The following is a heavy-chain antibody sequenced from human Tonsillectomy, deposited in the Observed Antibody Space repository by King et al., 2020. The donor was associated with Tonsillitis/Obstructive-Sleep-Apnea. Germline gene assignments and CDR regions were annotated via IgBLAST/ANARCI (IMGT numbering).Heavy chain of an antibody. Sequence: VQLVESGGGLVQPGGSLRLSCAASGFTFSSYDMHWGRQATGKGLEWVSAIGTAGDTYYPGSVKGRFTISRENAKNSLYLQMNSLRAGDTAVYYCARGRDYIWGSYRPQGFDYWGQGTLVTVSS. CDR3: ARGRDYIWGSYRPQGFDY. CDR2: IGTAGDT. J-gene: IGHJ4*02. V-gene: IGHV3-13*04. D-gene: IGHD3-16*02. CDR1: GFTFSSYD.